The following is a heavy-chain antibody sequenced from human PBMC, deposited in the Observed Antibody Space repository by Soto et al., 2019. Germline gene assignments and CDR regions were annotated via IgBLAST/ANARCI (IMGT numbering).Heavy chain of an antibody. D-gene: IGHD1-20*01. CDR1: GGSFSGYY. V-gene: IGHV4-34*01. CDR2: INHSGST. Sequence: SETLSLTCAVYGGSFSGYYWSWIRQPPGKGLEWIGEINHSGSTNYNPSLKSRVTISVDTSKNQFSLKLSSVTAADTAVYYCARGRGITGTHPYYFDYWGQGTLVPVSS. CDR3: ARGRGITGTHPYYFDY. J-gene: IGHJ4*02.